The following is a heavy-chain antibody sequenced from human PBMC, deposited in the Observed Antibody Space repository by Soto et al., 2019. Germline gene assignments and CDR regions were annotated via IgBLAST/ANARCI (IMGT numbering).Heavy chain of an antibody. CDR3: ARHFGSSWSRRDYWYFDL. V-gene: IGHV3-48*03. Sequence: QPGGSLRLSCAASGFTFSSYEMNWVRQAPGKGLEWVSYISSSGSTIYYADSVKGRFTISRDNAKNSLYLQMNSLRAEDTAVYYCARHFGSSWSRRDYWYFDLWGRGTLVTVSS. J-gene: IGHJ2*01. D-gene: IGHD6-13*01. CDR2: ISSSGSTI. CDR1: GFTFSSYE.